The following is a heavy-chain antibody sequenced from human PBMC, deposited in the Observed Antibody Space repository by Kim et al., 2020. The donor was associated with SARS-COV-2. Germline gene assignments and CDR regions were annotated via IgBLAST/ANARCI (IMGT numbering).Heavy chain of an antibody. CDR3: ARDRNKYGSGSYFDY. Sequence: SVKGRLTISRENAKNSLYLQMNSRRAGDTAVYYCARDRNKYGSGSYFDYWGQGTLVTVSS. J-gene: IGHJ4*02. D-gene: IGHD3-10*01. V-gene: IGHV3-13*01.